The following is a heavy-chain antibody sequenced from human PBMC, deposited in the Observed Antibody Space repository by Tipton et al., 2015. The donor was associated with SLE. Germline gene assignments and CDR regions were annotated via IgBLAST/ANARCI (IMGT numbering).Heavy chain of an antibody. CDR3: ARETPVTTRVVYYYYMDV. CDR1: GGSISSGSYY. V-gene: IGHV4-61*02. J-gene: IGHJ6*03. D-gene: IGHD4-11*01. Sequence: TLSLTCNVSGGSISSGSYYWTWIRQPAGKGLEWIGRIYSRGSTNYNPSLMSRVTISADTSKNQFSLKLSSGTAADTAVYYCARETPVTTRVVYYYYMDVWGKGTTVTISS. CDR2: IYSRGST.